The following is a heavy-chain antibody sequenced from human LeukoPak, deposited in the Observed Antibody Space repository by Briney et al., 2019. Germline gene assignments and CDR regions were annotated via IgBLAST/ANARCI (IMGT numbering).Heavy chain of an antibody. Sequence: GASVKVSCKASGGTFSSYAISWVRQAPGQGLEWMGGIIPIFGTANYAQKFQGRVTITADESTSTAYMELSSLRSEDTAVYYCARDHYDFWSGYYTGYYYYYYMDVWGKGTTVTVSS. V-gene: IGHV1-69*13. J-gene: IGHJ6*03. CDR2: IIPIFGTA. CDR3: ARDHYDFWSGYYTGYYYYYYMDV. CDR1: GGTFSSYA. D-gene: IGHD3-3*01.